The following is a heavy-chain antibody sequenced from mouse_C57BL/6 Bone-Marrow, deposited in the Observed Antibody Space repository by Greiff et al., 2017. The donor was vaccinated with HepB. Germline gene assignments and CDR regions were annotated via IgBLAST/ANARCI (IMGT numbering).Heavy chain of an antibody. J-gene: IGHJ1*03. D-gene: IGHD1-1*01. Sequence: VQLKESGGGLVQPKGSLKLSCAASGFSFNTYAMNWVRQAPGKGLEWVARIRSKSNNYATYYADSVKDRFTISRDDSESMLYLQMNNLKTEDTAMYYCVRQKDYGSSYDWYFDVWGTGTTVTVSS. V-gene: IGHV10-1*01. CDR1: GFSFNTYA. CDR3: VRQKDYGSSYDWYFDV. CDR2: IRSKSNNYAT.